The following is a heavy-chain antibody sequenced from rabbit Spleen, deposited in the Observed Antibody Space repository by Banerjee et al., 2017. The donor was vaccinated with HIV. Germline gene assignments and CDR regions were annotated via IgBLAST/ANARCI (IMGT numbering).Heavy chain of an antibody. D-gene: IGHD1-1*01. CDR3: ARNYVNVFDP. J-gene: IGHJ2*01. Sequence: QSLEESGGGLVQPEGSLTLTCTASGFSFSSRYYMCWVRQAPGKGLEWIGCIGSGATGNTYYASWAKGRITISKTSSTTLTLQMTSLTAADTATYFCARNYVNVFDPWGPGTLVTV. V-gene: IGHV1S40*01. CDR2: IGSGATGNT. CDR1: GFSFSSRYY.